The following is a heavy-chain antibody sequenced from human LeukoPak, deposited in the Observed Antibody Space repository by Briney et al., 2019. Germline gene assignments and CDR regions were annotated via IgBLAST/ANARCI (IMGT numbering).Heavy chain of an antibody. J-gene: IGHJ4*02. CDR3: ARGRVSPNYFSLVGGGYFDH. V-gene: IGHV4-34*01. Sequence: SETLSLTCAVYGESFSGFYWTWIRQSPREGLEWIGEIKESGEANYNPSLKRRVTISVDPSKNQFSLKIHSVSAADTAVYFCARGRVSPNYFSLVGGGYFDHWSQGTLVTVSS. D-gene: IGHD3-16*01. CDR2: IKESGEA. CDR1: GESFSGFY.